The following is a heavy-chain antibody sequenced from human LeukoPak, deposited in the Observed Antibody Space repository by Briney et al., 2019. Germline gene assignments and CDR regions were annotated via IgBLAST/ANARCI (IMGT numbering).Heavy chain of an antibody. D-gene: IGHD6-13*01. CDR1: GGSISGGSYY. CDR3: ARARSSSWRDAFDI. CDR2: IYTSGST. J-gene: IGHJ3*02. V-gene: IGHV4-61*02. Sequence: SETLSLTCTVSGGSISGGSYYWSWIRQPAGKGLEWIGRIYTSGSTNYNPSLKSRVTISVDTSKNQFSLKLSSVTAADTAVYYCARARSSSWRDAFDIWGQGTMVTVSS.